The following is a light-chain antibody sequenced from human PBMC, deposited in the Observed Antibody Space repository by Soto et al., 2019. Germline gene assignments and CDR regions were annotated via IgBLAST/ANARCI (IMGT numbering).Light chain of an antibody. CDR3: QQYNSYST. CDR2: KAS. V-gene: IGKV1-5*03. CDR1: QTIDSW. J-gene: IGKJ1*01. Sequence: DIQMTQSPATLSASVGDRVTITCRASQTIDSWLAWYQQKPGKAPNLLIYKASSLESGVPSRFSGSGSGTEFTLTISSLQPDDFATYYCQQYNSYSTFGQGTKVDI.